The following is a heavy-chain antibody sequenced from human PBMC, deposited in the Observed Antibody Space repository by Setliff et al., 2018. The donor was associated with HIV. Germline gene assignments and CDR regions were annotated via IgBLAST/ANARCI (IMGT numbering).Heavy chain of an antibody. CDR2: FDPEDGNT. CDR1: GYTLTELS. CDR3: ARGRGRYYDSRSYLDY. J-gene: IGHJ4*02. Sequence: ASVKVSCKVSGYTLTELSRHWVRQAPGKGLEWMGGFDPEDGNTIYTQKFQGRVTMTADTSTDTAYMELSSLRSEDTAVYYCARGRGRYYDSRSYLDYWGQGTLVTVSS. D-gene: IGHD3-22*01. V-gene: IGHV1-24*01.